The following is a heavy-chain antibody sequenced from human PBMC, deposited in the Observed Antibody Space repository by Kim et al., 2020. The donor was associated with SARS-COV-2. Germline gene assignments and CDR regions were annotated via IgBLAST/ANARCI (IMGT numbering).Heavy chain of an antibody. CDR2: INHSGST. J-gene: IGHJ6*03. CDR1: GGPFSGYY. V-gene: IGHV4-34*01. CDR3: ARAIFGGFYYYYMDV. Sequence: SETLSLTCGVYGGPFSGYYWSWIRQPPGKGLEWIGEINHSGSTNYNPSLKSRVTMSGDTSKKQFSLKLSSVIAADTAVYYCARAIFGGFYYYYMDVWGQGTTVTVSS. D-gene: IGHD3-3*01.